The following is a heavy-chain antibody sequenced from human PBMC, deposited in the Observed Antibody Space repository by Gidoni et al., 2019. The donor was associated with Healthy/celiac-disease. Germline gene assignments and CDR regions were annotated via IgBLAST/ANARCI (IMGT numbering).Heavy chain of an antibody. D-gene: IGHD6-13*01. Sequence: RLSCAASGFTVSSNYMSWVRQAPGKGMEWAAVIYSGGSTYYADSVKGRFTISRDNSKNRLYRQMNSLRDEDTAVYYCARGRQHFDYWGQGTLVTVSS. CDR3: ARGRQHFDY. J-gene: IGHJ4*02. CDR2: IYSGGST. CDR1: GFTVSSNY. V-gene: IGHV3-66*01.